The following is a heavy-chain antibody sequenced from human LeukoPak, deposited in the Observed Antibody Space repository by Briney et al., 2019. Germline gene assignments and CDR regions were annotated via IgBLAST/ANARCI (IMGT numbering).Heavy chain of an antibody. J-gene: IGHJ4*02. V-gene: IGHV3-30*02. D-gene: IGHD3-9*01. Sequence: GGSLRLSCAASGFTFSSYGMHWVRQAPGKGLEWVAFIRYDGANKYYADSVKGRFTISRDNSKNTLYLQMNSLRAEDTAVYYCAKARYFDWLDDYWGQGTLVTVSS. CDR3: AKARYFDWLDDY. CDR2: IRYDGANK. CDR1: GFTFSSYG.